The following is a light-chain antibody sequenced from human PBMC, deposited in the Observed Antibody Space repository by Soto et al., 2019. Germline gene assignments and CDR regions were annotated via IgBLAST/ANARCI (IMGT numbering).Light chain of an antibody. V-gene: IGKV3D-20*02. CDR1: QSISSAY. CDR3: QHRSDWPIT. J-gene: IGKJ5*01. Sequence: ELVLTQSPDTLSLSPGERATVSCRASQSISSAYLAWLQQKPGQAPRLLIYGASTRATGIPDRFSGSGSGTDFTLIISSLEPEDFAIYYCQHRSDWPITFGQGTRLEIK. CDR2: GAS.